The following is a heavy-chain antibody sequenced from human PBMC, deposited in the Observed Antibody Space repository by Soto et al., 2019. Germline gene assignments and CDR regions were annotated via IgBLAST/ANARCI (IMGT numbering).Heavy chain of an antibody. CDR2: IYYSGST. D-gene: IGHD5-18*01. CDR1: GGSISSGDYY. Sequence: QVQLQESGPGLVKPSQTLSLTCTVSGGSISSGDYYWSWIRQPPGNGLEWIGYIYYSGSTYYNPSLTSRGTISVDTSKNQFPLKRSSVTAADTAVYYCARTGYTAMGMDAFDIWCQGTMVTVSS. CDR3: ARTGYTAMGMDAFDI. J-gene: IGHJ3*02. V-gene: IGHV4-30-4*01.